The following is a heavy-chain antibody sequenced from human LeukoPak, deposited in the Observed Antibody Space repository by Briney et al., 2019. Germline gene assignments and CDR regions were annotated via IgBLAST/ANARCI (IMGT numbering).Heavy chain of an antibody. CDR3: AKESPSSWYFFDY. Sequence: GGSLRLSCAASGFTFSSYDIHWVRQAPGKGLEWVAVISYDGSNKYYADSVKGRFTISRDNSKNTVYLQMNSLRAEDTAVYYCAKESPSSWYFFDYWGPGTLVTVSS. CDR1: GFTFSSYD. D-gene: IGHD6-13*01. V-gene: IGHV3-30*18. J-gene: IGHJ4*02. CDR2: ISYDGSNK.